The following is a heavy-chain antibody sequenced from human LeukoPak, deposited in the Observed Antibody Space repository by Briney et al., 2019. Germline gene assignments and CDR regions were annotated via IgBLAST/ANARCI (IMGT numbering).Heavy chain of an antibody. CDR3: AKDGGIVVVPAPVDY. Sequence: GGSLRLSCAASGFTFSSYAMSWVRQAPGKGLEWVSAISGSGGSTYYADSVKGRFTISRDNSKNTLYLQMNSLRAEDTAVYYCAKDGGIVVVPAPVDYWGQGTLVTVSS. V-gene: IGHV3-23*01. D-gene: IGHD2-2*01. CDR1: GFTFSSYA. J-gene: IGHJ4*02. CDR2: ISGSGGST.